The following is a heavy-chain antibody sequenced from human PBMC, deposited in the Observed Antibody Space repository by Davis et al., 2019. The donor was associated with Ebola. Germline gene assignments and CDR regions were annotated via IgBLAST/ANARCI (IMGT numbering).Heavy chain of an antibody. Sequence: SGPTLVKPTQTLTLTCTFSGFSLNTLGVGVVWIRQPPGKALEWLALISWDDSKRYSPSLKSRLTIAKDTSRNQVFLTMTDMNPVDTATYYCAHRPSFFGMRMDWFDPWGQGILVTVSS. CDR1: GFSLNTLGVG. J-gene: IGHJ5*02. CDR2: ISWDDSK. V-gene: IGHV2-5*02. CDR3: AHRPSFFGMRMDWFDP. D-gene: IGHD3-3*01.